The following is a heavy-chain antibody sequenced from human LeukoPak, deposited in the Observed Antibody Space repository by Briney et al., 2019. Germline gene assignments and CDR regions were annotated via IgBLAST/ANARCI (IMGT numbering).Heavy chain of an antibody. V-gene: IGHV3-74*01. J-gene: IGHJ6*02. D-gene: IGHD3-9*01. Sequence: GGSLRLSCVASGFTFSSYWMHWVRQAPRKGLAWVARINGDGRNINYADSVRGRFTISRDNAKNTLYLQMNTLRVEDTAVYYCARDLMDYDVSTGLHHYYMDVWGQGTTVTVSS. CDR1: GFTFSSYW. CDR2: INGDGRNI. CDR3: ARDLMDYDVSTGLHHYYMDV.